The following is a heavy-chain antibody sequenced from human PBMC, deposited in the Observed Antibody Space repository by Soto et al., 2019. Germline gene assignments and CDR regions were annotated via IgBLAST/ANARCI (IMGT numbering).Heavy chain of an antibody. CDR1: GFTFSSYA. CDR3: ARGPEYSSGWTSGY. Sequence: GGSLRLSCAASGFTFSSYAMSWVRQAPGKGLEWVAAISCSGGNTYYADSVKGRFTISRDNSKNTLYLQMNSLRAEDTAVYYCARGPEYSSGWTSGYWGQGTLVTVSS. J-gene: IGHJ4*02. CDR2: ISCSGGNT. V-gene: IGHV3-23*01. D-gene: IGHD6-19*01.